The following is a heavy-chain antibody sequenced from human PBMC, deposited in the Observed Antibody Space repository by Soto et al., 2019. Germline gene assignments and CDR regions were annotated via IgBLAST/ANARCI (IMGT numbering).Heavy chain of an antibody. CDR2: FDPEDGET. D-gene: IGHD6-6*01. V-gene: IGHV1-24*01. Sequence: ASVKVSCKVSGYTLTELSMHWVRQAPGKGLEWMGGFDPEDGETIYAQKFQGRVTMTEDTSTDTAYMELSSLRSEDTAVYYCATASHSAARCAFDIWGQGTMVTVSS. CDR3: ATASHSAARCAFDI. J-gene: IGHJ3*02. CDR1: GYTLTELS.